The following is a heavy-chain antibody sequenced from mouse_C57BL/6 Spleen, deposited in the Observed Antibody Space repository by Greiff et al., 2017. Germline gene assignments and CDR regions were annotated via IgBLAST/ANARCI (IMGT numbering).Heavy chain of an antibody. Sequence: QVQLQQSGAELVMPGASVKLSCKASGYTFTSYWMHWVKQRPGQGLEWIGEIDPSDSYTNYNQKFKGKSTLTVDNSSSTAYMQLSSLTSEDSAVYYCARSSYYYGSSYYAMDYWGQGTSVTVSS. CDR2: IDPSDSYT. D-gene: IGHD1-1*01. J-gene: IGHJ4*01. CDR1: GYTFTSYW. CDR3: ARSSYYYGSSYYAMDY. V-gene: IGHV1-69*01.